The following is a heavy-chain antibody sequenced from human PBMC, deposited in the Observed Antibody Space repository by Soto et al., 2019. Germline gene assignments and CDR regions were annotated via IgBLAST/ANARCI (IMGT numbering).Heavy chain of an antibody. CDR3: ARGFYDYVWGSYRGIEVFDY. CDR1: GGSISSGDYY. J-gene: IGHJ4*02. D-gene: IGHD3-16*02. Sequence: QVQLQESGPGLVKPSQTLSLTCTVSGGSISSGDYYWSWIRQPPGKGLEWIGYIYYSGSTYYNPSLKSRVTISVDTSKNQFSLKLSSVTAADTAVYYCARGFYDYVWGSYRGIEVFDYWGQGTLVTVSS. V-gene: IGHV4-30-4*01. CDR2: IYYSGST.